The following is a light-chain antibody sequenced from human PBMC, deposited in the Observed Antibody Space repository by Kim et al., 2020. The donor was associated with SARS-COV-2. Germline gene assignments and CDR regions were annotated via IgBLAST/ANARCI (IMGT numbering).Light chain of an antibody. Sequence: DIQISQSPSSLHASIGDTVTITCQASQDIHDFLSWFQQKPGRAPKLLIYDASHLEPGVPSRFSGSGSGTHFIFNISSLQPEETATYFCQRYENLPLIFGQRTRLEIK. CDR2: DAS. V-gene: IGKV1-33*01. J-gene: IGKJ5*01. CDR1: QDIHDF. CDR3: QRYENLPLI.